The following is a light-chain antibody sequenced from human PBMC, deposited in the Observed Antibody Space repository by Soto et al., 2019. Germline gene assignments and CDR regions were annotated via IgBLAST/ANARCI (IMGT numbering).Light chain of an antibody. V-gene: IGLV2-14*01. J-gene: IGLJ1*01. CDR1: SSDVGGYNY. CDR3: SSYTSSSTSV. CDR2: EVS. Sequence: QSALTQPASVAGSPGQSITISCTGTSSDVGGYNYVSWYQHHPGKAPKLMIYEVSSRPSGVSNRFSGSKSGNTASLIISGLQAEDEADYYCSSYTSSSTSVFGTGPKVTVL.